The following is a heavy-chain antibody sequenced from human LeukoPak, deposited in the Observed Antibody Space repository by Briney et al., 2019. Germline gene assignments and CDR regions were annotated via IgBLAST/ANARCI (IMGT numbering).Heavy chain of an antibody. CDR2: IYPGDSDT. Sequence: GESLKISCKGSGYSFTSYWIGWVRQMPGKGLEWMGIIYPGDSDTRYSPSYQGQVTISADKSISTAYLQWSSLKASDTAMYYCARGKPGRYDFWSGSNDYWGQGTLVTVSS. D-gene: IGHD3-3*01. CDR3: ARGKPGRYDFWSGSNDY. V-gene: IGHV5-51*01. J-gene: IGHJ4*02. CDR1: GYSFTSYW.